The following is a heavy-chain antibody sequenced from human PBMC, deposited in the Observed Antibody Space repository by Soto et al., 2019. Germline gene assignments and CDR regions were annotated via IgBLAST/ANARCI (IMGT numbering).Heavy chain of an antibody. D-gene: IGHD5-12*01. CDR3: ARYSGYVPPDPLDY. Sequence: QVQLVQSGAEVKKPGASVKVSCKASGYTFTSYGISWVRQAPGQGLEWMGWISAYNGDTNYAQKLQGRVTXXTXTXXSTAYMELRSLRSDDTAVYYCARYSGYVPPDPLDYWGQGTLVTVSS. CDR1: GYTFTSYG. V-gene: IGHV1-18*01. CDR2: ISAYNGDT. J-gene: IGHJ4*02.